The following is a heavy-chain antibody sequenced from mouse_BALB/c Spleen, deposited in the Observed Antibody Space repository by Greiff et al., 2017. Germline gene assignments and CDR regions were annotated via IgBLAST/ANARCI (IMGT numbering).Heavy chain of an antibody. Sequence: QVQLQQSGAELAKPGASVKMSCKASGYTFTSYWMHWVKQRPGQGLEWIGYINPSTGYTEYNQKFKDKATLTADKSSSTAYMQLSSLTSEDSSVYYCARSRQLGTFAYWGQGTLVTVSA. CDR2: INPSTGYT. CDR3: ARSRQLGTFAY. D-gene: IGHD3-2*01. J-gene: IGHJ3*01. V-gene: IGHV1-7*01. CDR1: GYTFTSYW.